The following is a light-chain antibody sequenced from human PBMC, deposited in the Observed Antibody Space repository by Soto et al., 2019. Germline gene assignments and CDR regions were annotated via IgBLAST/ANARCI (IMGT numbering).Light chain of an antibody. V-gene: IGKV1-6*02. CDR3: LQDHDYPHT. J-gene: IGKJ1*01. Sequence: AIQMTQSPSSLSASVGDRVTITCLASQGVGDDLGWYQQRPGKAPKVLIYAASTLQSGVPPRFSGSGSGTFFTLTISSLQPDDSATYYCLQDHDYPHTFGQGTKVEIK. CDR2: AAS. CDR1: QGVGDD.